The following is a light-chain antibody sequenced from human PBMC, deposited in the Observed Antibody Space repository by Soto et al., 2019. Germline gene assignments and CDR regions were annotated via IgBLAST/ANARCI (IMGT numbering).Light chain of an antibody. J-gene: IGLJ2*01. V-gene: IGLV1-47*01. CDR2: RSD. CDR3: AAQSDSVSGVV. Sequence: QSVLTQPPSASGAPGQRVTISCSGSSSNIGRDNVYWYQHLPGTPPKLLIRRSDQRPSGVPDRFSGFNSGTSNSLALSGSRSEAEADYYCAAQSDSVSGVVFGGGTKLTVL. CDR1: SSNIGRDN.